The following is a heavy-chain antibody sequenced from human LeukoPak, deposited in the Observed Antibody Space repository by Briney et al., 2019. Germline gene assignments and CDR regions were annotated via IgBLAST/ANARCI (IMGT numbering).Heavy chain of an antibody. Sequence: SETLSLTCTVSGGSISSSSYYWGWIRQPPGTGLEWLGSIYYSGSTYYNPSLKSRVTISVDTSKNQFSLKLSSVTAADTAVYYCARVGRYYYGSGSYYFDYWGQGTLVTVSS. V-gene: IGHV4-39*07. J-gene: IGHJ4*02. CDR1: GGSISSSSYY. CDR2: IYYSGST. D-gene: IGHD3-10*01. CDR3: ARVGRYYYGSGSYYFDY.